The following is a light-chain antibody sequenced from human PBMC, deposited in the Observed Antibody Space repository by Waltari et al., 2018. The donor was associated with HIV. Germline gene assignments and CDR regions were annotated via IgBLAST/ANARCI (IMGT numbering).Light chain of an antibody. V-gene: IGKV1-8*01. CDR3: EQYKSFPFT. Sequence: AIRMTQSPPSLSASTGDSVTITCRASDDIGARLAWYHQKPGKAPALLIYGTYSLQSGVSSRFSGRASGTEFALTISCVQAEDFGTFYCEQYKSFPFTFGQGTRLE. CDR1: DDIGAR. CDR2: GTY. J-gene: IGKJ2*01.